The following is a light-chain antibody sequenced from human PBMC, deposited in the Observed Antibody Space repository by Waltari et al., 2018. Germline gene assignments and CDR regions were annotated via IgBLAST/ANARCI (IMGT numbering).Light chain of an antibody. CDR3: QQYNSWPPVYT. CDR1: QSVSTN. Sequence: ETVMTQSPGTLSVSLGEGATLSCRASQSVSTNVAWYQQKPGQAPRLLIYAASTRATGIPARFSGSGSVTEFTLTISSMQSEDFAVYYCQQYNSWPPVYTFGQGTKLKIK. J-gene: IGKJ2*01. V-gene: IGKV3-15*01. CDR2: AAS.